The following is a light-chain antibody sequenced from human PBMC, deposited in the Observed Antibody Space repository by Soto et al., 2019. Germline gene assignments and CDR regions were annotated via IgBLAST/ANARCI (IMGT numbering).Light chain of an antibody. Sequence: QSVLTQPRSVSGSPGQSVTISCTGTSSDVGRYNYVTWYQQHLGKAPKLMIYDVDKRPSGVPDRFSGSKSGNTAFLTISGLQAEDEADYYCCSYAGSYTSSDIFGSGTKVTVL. CDR2: DVD. CDR3: CSYAGSYTSSDI. CDR1: SSDVGRYNY. J-gene: IGLJ1*01. V-gene: IGLV2-11*01.